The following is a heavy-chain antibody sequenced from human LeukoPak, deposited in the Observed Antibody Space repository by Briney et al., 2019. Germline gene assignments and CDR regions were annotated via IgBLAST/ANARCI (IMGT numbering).Heavy chain of an antibody. D-gene: IGHD3-22*01. CDR2: IYYSGST. CDR1: GGSVSSGSYY. CDR3: ARGRRFGWAMIVVVAHGNWFDP. Sequence: PSETLSLTCTVSGGSVSSGSYYWSWIRQPPGKGLEWIGYIYYSGSTNYNPSLKSRVTISVDTSKNQFSLKLSSVTAADTAVYYCARGRRFGWAMIVVVAHGNWFDPWGQGTLVTVSS. J-gene: IGHJ5*02. V-gene: IGHV4-61*01.